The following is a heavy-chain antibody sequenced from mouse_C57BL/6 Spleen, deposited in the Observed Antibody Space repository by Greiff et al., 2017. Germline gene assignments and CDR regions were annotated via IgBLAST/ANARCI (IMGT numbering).Heavy chain of an antibody. Sequence: QVQLQQPGAELVRPGSSVKLSCKASGYTFTSYWMDWVPQRPGQGLEWIGNIYPSDSETHYNQKFKDKATLTVDKSSSTAYMQLSSLTSEDSAVDYCARLGYYGSSYGWYFDGWGTGTTVTVAS. CDR3: ARLGYYGSSYGWYFDG. J-gene: IGHJ1*03. V-gene: IGHV1-61*01. D-gene: IGHD1-1*01. CDR2: IYPSDSET. CDR1: GYTFTSYW.